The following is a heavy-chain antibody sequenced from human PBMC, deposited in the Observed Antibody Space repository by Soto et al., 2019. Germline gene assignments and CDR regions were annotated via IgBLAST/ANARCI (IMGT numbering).Heavy chain of an antibody. V-gene: IGHV3-33*01. J-gene: IGHJ6*02. D-gene: IGHD6-13*01. Sequence: QVQLVESGGGVVQPGRSLRLSCAASGFTFNHNAMHWVRQAAGKGLEWVAQIWYDGSEKYYTDSVKGRFTISRDNFKNTVVLQMDSLRGEDTAVYYCARDGQQQAPYALDVWGQGTTVIVSS. CDR1: GFTFNHNA. CDR3: ARDGQQQAPYALDV. CDR2: IWYDGSEK.